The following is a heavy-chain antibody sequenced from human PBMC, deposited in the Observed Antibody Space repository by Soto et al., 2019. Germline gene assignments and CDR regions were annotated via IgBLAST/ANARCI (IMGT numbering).Heavy chain of an antibody. CDR3: ASLGGYSYGPDY. Sequence: GASVKVSCKASGGTFSSYAISWVRQAPGQGLEWMGGIIPIFGTANYAQKFQGRVTITADESTSTAYMELSSLRSEDTAVYYCASLGGYSYGPDYWGQGTLVTVSS. J-gene: IGHJ4*02. D-gene: IGHD5-18*01. CDR1: GGTFSSYA. CDR2: IIPIFGTA. V-gene: IGHV1-69*13.